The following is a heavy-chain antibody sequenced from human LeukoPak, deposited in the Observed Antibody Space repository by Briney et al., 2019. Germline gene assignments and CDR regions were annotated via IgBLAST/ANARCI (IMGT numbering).Heavy chain of an antibody. CDR3: ARDLPLNITIFGVVIIPRDYYYGMDV. V-gene: IGHV3-48*01. Sequence: GGSLRLSCAASGFTFSSYSMNWVRQAPGKGLEWVSYISSSSSTIYYADSVKGRFTISRDNAKNSLYLQMNSLRAEDTAVYYCARDLPLNITIFGVVIIPRDYYYGMDVWGQGTTVTVSS. J-gene: IGHJ6*02. CDR1: GFTFSSYS. D-gene: IGHD3-3*01. CDR2: ISSSSSTI.